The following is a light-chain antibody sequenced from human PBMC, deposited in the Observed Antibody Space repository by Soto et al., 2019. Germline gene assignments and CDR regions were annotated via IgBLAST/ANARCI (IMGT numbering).Light chain of an antibody. V-gene: IGKV3-20*01. CDR1: QSISSK. J-gene: IGKJ1*01. CDR2: GAS. CDR3: QQYGSSPRT. Sequence: IVMTQSPATLSVSPGERATLSCRASQSISSKLAWYQQKPGQAPRLLISGASSRATGIPDRFSGSGSGTDFTLTISRLEPEDFAVYYCQQYGSSPRTFGQGTKVDIK.